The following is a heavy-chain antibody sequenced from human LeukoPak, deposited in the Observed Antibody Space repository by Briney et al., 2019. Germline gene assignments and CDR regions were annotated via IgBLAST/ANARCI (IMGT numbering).Heavy chain of an antibody. CDR3: ASLAAAGHTSPQFDP. Sequence: GGSLRLSCAASGYTFSYYAMSWVRQAPGKGLEWVSGISGSGDSTDYADSVKGRFTISRDNSKNTLYLQMNSLRAEDTAVYYCASLAAAGHTSPQFDPWGQGTLVTVSS. CDR1: GYTFSYYA. D-gene: IGHD6-13*01. V-gene: IGHV3-23*01. CDR2: ISGSGDST. J-gene: IGHJ5*02.